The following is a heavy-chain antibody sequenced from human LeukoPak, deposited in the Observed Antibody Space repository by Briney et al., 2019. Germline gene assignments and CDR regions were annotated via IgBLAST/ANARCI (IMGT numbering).Heavy chain of an antibody. CDR1: GYTFTSYG. Sequence: ASVKVSCKASGYTFTSYGISWVRQAPGQGLEWMGWISAYNGNTNYAQKLQGTVTMTTDTSTSTAYMELRSLRSDDTAVYYCARDPQQLVLPYYYGMDVWGQGTTVTVSS. CDR2: ISAYNGNT. V-gene: IGHV1-18*01. J-gene: IGHJ6*02. D-gene: IGHD6-13*01. CDR3: ARDPQQLVLPYYYGMDV.